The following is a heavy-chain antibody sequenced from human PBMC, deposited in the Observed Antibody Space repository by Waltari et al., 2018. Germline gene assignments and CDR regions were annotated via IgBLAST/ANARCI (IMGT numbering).Heavy chain of an antibody. CDR1: GGSFSDYY. V-gene: IGHV4-34*02. Sequence: QVQLQQWGAGLLKPSETLSLTCDVYGGSFSDYYWSWIRQPPCKGLEWIGEIHHSGNTNYNPSLKSRVIVSIDTSKDQFSLKLTSVTAADTAVYYCARLVVVRSAVGAYYFDYWGQGTLVTVSS. CDR3: ARLVVVRSAVGAYYFDY. D-gene: IGHD2-15*01. J-gene: IGHJ4*02. CDR2: IHHSGNT.